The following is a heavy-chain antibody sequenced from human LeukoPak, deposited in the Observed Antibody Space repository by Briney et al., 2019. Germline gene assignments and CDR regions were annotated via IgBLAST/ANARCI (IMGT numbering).Heavy chain of an antibody. D-gene: IGHD1-26*01. Sequence: GGSLRLSCAASGFSFSTYTMSWVRQAPGKGLEWVSSISTTSTYIYYADSVKGRFTISRDNAKNSLYLQMNSLRAEDTAMYYCAREITAQKWELRYFDYWGQGTLVTVSS. CDR2: ISTTSTYI. V-gene: IGHV3-21*04. CDR3: AREITAQKWELRYFDY. CDR1: GFSFSTYT. J-gene: IGHJ4*02.